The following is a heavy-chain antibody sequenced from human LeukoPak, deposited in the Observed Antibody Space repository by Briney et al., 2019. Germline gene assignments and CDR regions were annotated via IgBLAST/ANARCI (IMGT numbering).Heavy chain of an antibody. CDR2: ISGDGSRT. CDR3: AKVRPTRFVESSGWLELGY. V-gene: IGHV3-43*02. D-gene: IGHD6-19*01. J-gene: IGHJ4*02. CDR1: GFTFDDYA. Sequence: GGSLRLSCAASGFTFDDYAMHWVRHAPGKGLEWVSLISGDGSRTYYAESVKGRFTISRDNSKDSLNLQMNSLRTEDTAFYYCAKVRPTRFVESSGWLELGYWGEGTLVTVSS.